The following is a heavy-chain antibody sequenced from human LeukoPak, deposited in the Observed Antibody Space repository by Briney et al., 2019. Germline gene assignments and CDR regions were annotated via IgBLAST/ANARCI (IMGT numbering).Heavy chain of an antibody. CDR3: AKGHSDFGTGFDG. J-gene: IGHJ4*02. CDR1: GFTFSTFSNFA. Sequence: GGSLRLSCAASGFTFSTFSNFAMSWVRQAPGEGLECVSVICGSGGSTYYADSVKGRFTISRDNSKKSLDLQMNSLRAEDTAVYFCAKGHSDFGTGFDGWGQGTLVTVSS. D-gene: IGHD4-17*01. V-gene: IGHV3-23*01. CDR2: ICGSGGST.